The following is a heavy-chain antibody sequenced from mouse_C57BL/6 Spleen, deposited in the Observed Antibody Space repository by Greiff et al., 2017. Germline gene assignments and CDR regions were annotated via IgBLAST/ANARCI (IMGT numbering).Heavy chain of an antibody. D-gene: IGHD1-1*01. V-gene: IGHV1-64*01. CDR3: AAYGGGGAWFAY. CDR2: IHPNSGST. J-gene: IGHJ3*01. CDR1: GYTFTSYW. Sequence: QVQLQQPGAELVKPGASVKLSCKASGYTFTSYWMHWVKQRPGQGLEWIGMIHPNSGSTNYNEKFKSKATLTVDKSSSTAYMQLSSLTSEDSAVYYCAAYGGGGAWFAYWGQGTLVTVSA.